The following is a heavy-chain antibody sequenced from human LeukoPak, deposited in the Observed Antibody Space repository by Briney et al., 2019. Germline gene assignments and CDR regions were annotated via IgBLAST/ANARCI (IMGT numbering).Heavy chain of an antibody. CDR2: IYYSGST. CDR1: GGSISSGSYY. D-gene: IGHD2-8*01. V-gene: IGHV4-39*01. CDR3: ARHCTNGVCYTDFDY. J-gene: IGHJ4*02. Sequence: SETLSLTCTVSGGSISSGSYYWGWIRQPPGKGLEWIGSIYYSGSTYYNPSLKSRVTISVDTSKTQFSLKLSSVTAADTAVYYCARHCTNGVCYTDFDYWGQGTLVTVSS.